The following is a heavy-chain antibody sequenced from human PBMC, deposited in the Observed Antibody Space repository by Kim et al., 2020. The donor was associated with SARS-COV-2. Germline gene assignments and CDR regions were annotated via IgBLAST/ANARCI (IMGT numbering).Heavy chain of an antibody. V-gene: IGHV3-48*04. CDR2: ISSSSSTI. Sequence: GGSLRLSCAASGFTFSSYSMNWVRQAPGKGLEWVSYISSSSSTIYYADSVKGRFTISRDNAKNSLYLQMNSLRAEDTAVYYCARDQSPITMIVVVRYGMDVWGQGTTVTVSS. J-gene: IGHJ6*02. D-gene: IGHD3-22*01. CDR1: GFTFSSYS. CDR3: ARDQSPITMIVVVRYGMDV.